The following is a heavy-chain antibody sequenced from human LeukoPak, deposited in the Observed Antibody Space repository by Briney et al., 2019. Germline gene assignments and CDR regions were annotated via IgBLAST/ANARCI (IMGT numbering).Heavy chain of an antibody. J-gene: IGHJ4*02. V-gene: IGHV3-9*01. CDR3: AKDRRAYYYNSSGLLGY. D-gene: IGHD3-22*01. CDR2: ISWNSGSI. CDR1: GFTFDDYA. Sequence: PGGSLRLSCAASGFTFDDYAMHWVRQAPGKGLEWVSGISWNSGSIGYADSVKGRFTISRDNAKNSLYLQMNTLRAGDTALYYCAKDRRAYYYNSSGLLGYWGQGTLVTVSS.